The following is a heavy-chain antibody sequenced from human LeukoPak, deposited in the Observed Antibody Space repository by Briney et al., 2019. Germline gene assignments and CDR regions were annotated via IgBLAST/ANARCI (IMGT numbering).Heavy chain of an antibody. CDR2: ISYDGSNK. CDR3: AKDSGGFPYDPFDY. Sequence: QPGRSLRLSCAASGFTFSSYAMHWVRQAPGKGLEWVAVISYDGSNKYYADSVKGRFTISRDNAKNSLYLQMNSLRAEDTALYYCAKDSGGFPYDPFDYWGQGTLVTVSS. J-gene: IGHJ4*02. D-gene: IGHD3-10*01. CDR1: GFTFSSYA. V-gene: IGHV3-30-3*01.